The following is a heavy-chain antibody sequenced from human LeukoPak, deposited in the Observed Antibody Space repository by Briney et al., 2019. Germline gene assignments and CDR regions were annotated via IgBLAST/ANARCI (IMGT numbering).Heavy chain of an antibody. Sequence: GGSLRLSCAASGFTFSSYAMSWVRQAPGKGLEWVSAISGSGGTTYYANSVKGRFTFSRDNSKNTLYLQMNSLRAEDTAIYYCARMIRDYGDTNWFDPWGQGTLVTVSS. V-gene: IGHV3-23*01. CDR2: ISGSGGTT. J-gene: IGHJ5*02. CDR3: ARMIRDYGDTNWFDP. CDR1: GFTFSSYA. D-gene: IGHD4-17*01.